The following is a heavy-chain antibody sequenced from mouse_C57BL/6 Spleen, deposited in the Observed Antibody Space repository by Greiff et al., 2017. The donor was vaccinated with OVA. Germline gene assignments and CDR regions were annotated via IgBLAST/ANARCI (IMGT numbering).Heavy chain of an antibody. CDR3: ARAKDYDAFAY. V-gene: IGHV14-2*01. J-gene: IGHJ3*01. D-gene: IGHD2-4*01. CDR1: GFNFTDYY. CDR2: IDPEDGET. Sequence: VQLQQSGAELVKPGASVKLSCTASGFNFTDYYMHWVKQRTEQGLEWIGRIDPEDGETKYAQKFQGKATITADTSSNTAYLQLSSLTSADNAVDNCARAKDYDAFAYWGQGTLVTVSA.